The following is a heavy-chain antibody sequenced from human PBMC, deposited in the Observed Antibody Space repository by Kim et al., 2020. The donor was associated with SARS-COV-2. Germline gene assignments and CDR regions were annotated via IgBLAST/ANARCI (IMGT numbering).Heavy chain of an antibody. V-gene: IGHV1-69*01. Sequence: QGRVTITADESTSTAYMELSSLRSEDTAVYYCARGSMATMIVVGPYYFDYWGQGTLVTVSS. D-gene: IGHD3-22*01. J-gene: IGHJ4*02. CDR3: ARGSMATMIVVGPYYFDY.